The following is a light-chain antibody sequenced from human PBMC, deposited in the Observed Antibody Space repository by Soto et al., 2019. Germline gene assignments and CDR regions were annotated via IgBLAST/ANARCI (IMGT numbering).Light chain of an antibody. J-gene: IGLJ3*02. CDR2: DIA. V-gene: IGLV2-11*01. CDR1: SSDVGNYDY. CDR3: CSYAGSYSWV. Sequence: QPVLTQPRSVSGSPGQSVTISCTGTSSDVGNYDYVSWYQQHPGMAPQLIIYDIAKRPSGVPDRFSGSKFGNTASLTISGLQAEDEADYYCCSYAGSYSWVFGGGTKVTVL.